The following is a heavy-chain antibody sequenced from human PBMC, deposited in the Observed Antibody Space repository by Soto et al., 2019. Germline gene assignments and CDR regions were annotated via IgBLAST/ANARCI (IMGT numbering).Heavy chain of an antibody. J-gene: IGHJ4*02. D-gene: IGHD2-2*01. V-gene: IGHV4-61*01. CDR2: IYYSGST. CDR1: GGSVSSGSYY. CDR3: VSGVDKGHCSSTSCLLFDY. Sequence: PSETLSLTCTVSGGSVSSGSYYWSWIRQPPGKGLEWIGYIYYSGSTNYNPSLKSRVTISVDTSKNQFSLKLSSVTAADTAVYYCVSGVDKGHCSSTSCLLFDYWGQGTLVTVCS.